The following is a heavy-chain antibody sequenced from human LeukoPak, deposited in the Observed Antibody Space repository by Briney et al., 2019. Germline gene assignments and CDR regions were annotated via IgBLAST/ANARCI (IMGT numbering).Heavy chain of an antibody. J-gene: IGHJ4*02. CDR2: IRSKAYGGTT. CDR1: GFTFSNAW. D-gene: IGHD2-15*01. V-gene: IGHV3-49*04. Sequence: GGSLRLSRAASGFTFSNAWMSWVRQAPGKGLEWVGFIRSKAYGGTTEYAASVKGRFTISRDDSKSIAYLQMNSLKTEDTAVYYCTGYCSGGSCYEGPVDYWGQGTLVTVSS. CDR3: TGYCSGGSCYEGPVDY.